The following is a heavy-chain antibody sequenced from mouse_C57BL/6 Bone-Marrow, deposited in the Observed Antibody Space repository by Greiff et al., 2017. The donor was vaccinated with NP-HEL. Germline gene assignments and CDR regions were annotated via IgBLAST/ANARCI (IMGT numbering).Heavy chain of an antibody. CDR3: ARVYNGNYGGTCYALDY. CDR2: IYPGGGYT. Sequence: VQLQQSGAELVRPGTSVKMSCKASGYTFTNYWIGWAKQRPGHGLEWIGDIYPGGGYTNYNEKFKGKSTLPADKSSSTAYMQFSSLTSEDSAIYYCARVYNGNYGGTCYALDYWGQGTSVTVSS. V-gene: IGHV1-63*01. J-gene: IGHJ4*01. CDR1: GYTFTNYW. D-gene: IGHD2-1*01.